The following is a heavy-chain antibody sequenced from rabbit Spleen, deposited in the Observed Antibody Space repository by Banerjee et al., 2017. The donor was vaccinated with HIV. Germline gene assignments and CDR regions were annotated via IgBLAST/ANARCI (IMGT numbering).Heavy chain of an antibody. CDR3: ARDLVAAIGWNFNL. CDR2: IEIGSGGFT. V-gene: IGHV1S40*01. J-gene: IGHJ4*01. CDR1: GVSFGISSY. D-gene: IGHD5-1*01. Sequence: QSLEESGGDLVKPGASLTLTCTASGVSFGISSYMCWVRQAPGKGLEWIACIEIGSGGFTYFATWAKGRFTCSKTSSTTVTLQMTSLTAADTATYFCARDLVAAIGWNFNLWGQGTLVTVS.